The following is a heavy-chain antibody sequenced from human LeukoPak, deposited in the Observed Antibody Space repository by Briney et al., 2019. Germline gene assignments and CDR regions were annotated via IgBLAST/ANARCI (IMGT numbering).Heavy chain of an antibody. V-gene: IGHV4-39*01. Sequence: SETLSLTCTVSGGSINSSSYYWVWIRQPPGNGLEWIGSIFYSGNNYDNPSLKSRVTISVDTSKNQFSLKLNSVTAADTAVYYCARHRSKWLQSSFDYWGQGTLVTVSS. CDR2: IFYSGNN. J-gene: IGHJ4*02. D-gene: IGHD5-24*01. CDR3: ARHRSKWLQSSFDY. CDR1: GGSINSSSYY.